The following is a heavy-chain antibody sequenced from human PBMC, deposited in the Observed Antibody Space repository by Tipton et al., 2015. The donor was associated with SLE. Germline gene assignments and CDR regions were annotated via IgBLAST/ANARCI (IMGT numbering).Heavy chain of an antibody. J-gene: IGHJ3*02. CDR1: GFTFSSYW. D-gene: IGHD3-22*01. Sequence: SLRLSCAASGFTFSSYWMNWVRQAPGKGLEWVANIKQDGSEKYYVDSVKGRFTISRDNAKNSLYLQMNSLRAEDTAVYYCARVMGYDSRGYHYWGDAFNIWGQGTMVTVSS. CDR2: IKQDGSEK. V-gene: IGHV3-7*01. CDR3: ARVMGYDSRGYHYWGDAFNI.